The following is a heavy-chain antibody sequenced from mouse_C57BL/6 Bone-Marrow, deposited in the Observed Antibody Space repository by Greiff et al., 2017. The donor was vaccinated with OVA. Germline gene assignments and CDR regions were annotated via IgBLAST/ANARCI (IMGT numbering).Heavy chain of an antibody. CDR2: INSDGGST. J-gene: IGHJ4*01. D-gene: IGHD6-1*01. CDR1: EYEFPSHD. V-gene: IGHV5-2*01. CDR3: AREGAAAMDY. Sequence: VQLQQSGGGLVQPGESLKLSCESNEYEFPSHDMSWVRKTPEKRLELVAAINSDGGSTYYPDTMERRFIISRDNTKKTLYLQMSSLRSEDSAIYYCAREGAAAMDYWGQGTSVTVSS.